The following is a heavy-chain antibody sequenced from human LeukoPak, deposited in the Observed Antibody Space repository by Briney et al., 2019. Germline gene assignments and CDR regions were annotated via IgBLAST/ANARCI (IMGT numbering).Heavy chain of an antibody. CDR2: IIPIFGTA. Sequence: GAPVKVSCKASGGTFSSYAISWVRQAPGQGLEWMGGIIPIFGTANYAQKFQGRVTITADESTSTAYMELSSLRSEDTAVYYCARDDDYSNTRFDYWGQGTLVTVSS. V-gene: IGHV1-69*13. CDR3: ARDDDYSNTRFDY. CDR1: GGTFSSYA. D-gene: IGHD4-11*01. J-gene: IGHJ4*02.